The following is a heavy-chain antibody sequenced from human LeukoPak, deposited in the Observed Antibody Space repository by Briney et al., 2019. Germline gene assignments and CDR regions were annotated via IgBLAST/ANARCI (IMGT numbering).Heavy chain of an antibody. CDR3: ARDYKYAFDN. V-gene: IGHV3-48*01. CDR1: GFSFGDYS. Sequence: GGSLRLTCAASGFSFGDYSMNWVRQAPGKGLEWISYIGISSGNTYYADSVKGRFTISGDKARDSLYLQMNSLRVEDTAVYYCARDYKYAFDNWGQGTLVTVSS. J-gene: IGHJ4*02. CDR2: IGISSGNT. D-gene: IGHD5-24*01.